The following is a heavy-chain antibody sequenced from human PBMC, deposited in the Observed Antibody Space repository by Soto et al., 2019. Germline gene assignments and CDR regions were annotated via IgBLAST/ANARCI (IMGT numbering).Heavy chain of an antibody. D-gene: IGHD3-3*01. CDR3: ARVPLEWLPSSGFDY. V-gene: IGHV1-18*04. J-gene: IGHJ4*02. Sequence: QIQLVQSGAEVKKPGASVKVSCKASGYSFTSYGITWVRQAPGQGLEWLGWITADNGNTNYAQKFQVRAAMTTDTSTNTAYMELRSLSSDDTAIYYCARVPLEWLPSSGFDYWGQGALVTVSS. CDR2: ITADNGNT. CDR1: GYSFTSYG.